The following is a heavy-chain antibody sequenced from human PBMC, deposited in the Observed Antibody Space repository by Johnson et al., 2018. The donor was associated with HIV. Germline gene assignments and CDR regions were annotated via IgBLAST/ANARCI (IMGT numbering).Heavy chain of an antibody. D-gene: IGHD6-13*01. CDR1: GFTFSDYY. CDR3: ASPATQQLVPVDAFDI. Sequence: QVQLVESGGGLVKPGGSLRLSCAASGFTFSDYYMSWVRQAPGKGLEWVSYISSSGSTIYYADSVKGRFTISRDNAKNSLYLQMNRLRAEDTAVYYCASPATQQLVPVDAFDIWGQGTMVTVSS. CDR2: ISSSGSTI. J-gene: IGHJ3*02. V-gene: IGHV3-11*04.